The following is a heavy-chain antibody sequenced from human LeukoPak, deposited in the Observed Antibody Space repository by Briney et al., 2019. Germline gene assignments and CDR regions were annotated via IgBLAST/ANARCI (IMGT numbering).Heavy chain of an antibody. D-gene: IGHD2-2*01. CDR1: GGSISSGSYY. Sequence: SETLSLTCTVSGGSISSGSYYWSWIRQPAGKGLEWIGRIYTSGSTNYNPSLKSRVTISVDTSKNQFSLKLSSVTAADTAVYYCASVVVPAEYFQHWGQGTLVTVSS. V-gene: IGHV4-61*02. CDR3: ASVVVPAEYFQH. CDR2: IYTSGST. J-gene: IGHJ1*01.